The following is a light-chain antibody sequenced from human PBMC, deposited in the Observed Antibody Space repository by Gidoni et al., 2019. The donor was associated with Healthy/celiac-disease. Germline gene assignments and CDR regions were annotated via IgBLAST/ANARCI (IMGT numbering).Light chain of an antibody. CDR2: DAS. CDR1: QDISHY. Sequence: DIQMTQSPSSLSVSVGDRVTITCQASQDISHYLNWYQQKPGKAPKLLIYDASNLETGVPSRFSGSGSGTEFTFTISRLQPEDIATYYCQQYDNRPLTFGGGTKVEIK. CDR3: QQYDNRPLT. V-gene: IGKV1-33*01. J-gene: IGKJ4*01.